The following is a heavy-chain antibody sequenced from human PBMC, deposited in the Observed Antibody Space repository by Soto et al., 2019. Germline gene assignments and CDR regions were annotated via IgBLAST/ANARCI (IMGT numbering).Heavy chain of an antibody. CDR1: GGSFSGYY. V-gene: IGHV4-34*01. D-gene: IGHD3-10*01. Sequence: QVQLQQWGAGLLKPSETLSLTCAVYGGSFSGYYWSWIRQPPGKGLEWIGEINHSGSTNYNPSLKSRVTISVDTSKNQFSLKLSSVTAADTAVYYCVRGWGGSGSYFTPRYYYYGMDVWGQGTTVTVSS. CDR2: INHSGST. J-gene: IGHJ6*02. CDR3: VRGWGGSGSYFTPRYYYYGMDV.